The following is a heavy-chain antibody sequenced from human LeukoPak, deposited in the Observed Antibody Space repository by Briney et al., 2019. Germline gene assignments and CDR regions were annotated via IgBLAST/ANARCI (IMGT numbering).Heavy chain of an antibody. CDR2: IYYSGST. CDR1: GGFISRYY. CDR3: ASRSSIWSGYQDTLYYFDS. D-gene: IGHD3-3*01. J-gene: IGHJ4*02. Sequence: PSETLSLTCTVSGGFISRYYWIWIRQPPGRRLEWIGHIYYSGSTNYIPSLKSRVTISVDTSKNQFSLKLSSVTAADTAVYYCASRSSIWSGYQDTLYYFDSWGQGTLVTVSS. V-gene: IGHV4-59*01.